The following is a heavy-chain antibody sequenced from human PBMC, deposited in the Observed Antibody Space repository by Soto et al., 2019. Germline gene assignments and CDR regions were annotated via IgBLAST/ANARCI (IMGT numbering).Heavy chain of an antibody. V-gene: IGHV3-9*01. D-gene: IGHD3-10*02. CDR2: ISWSSGTI. J-gene: IGHJ4*02. Sequence: EVQLVESGGGLVQPGRSLRLSCAASGFTFDDNAMHWVRQSPGKGLEWVSGISWSSGTIAYADSVKGRFTISRDNAKNSLYLQMNSLRAEDTALYYCARTMYFIPTGGGGIDDWGQGTLVTVSS. CDR3: ARTMYFIPTGGGGIDD. CDR1: GFTFDDNA.